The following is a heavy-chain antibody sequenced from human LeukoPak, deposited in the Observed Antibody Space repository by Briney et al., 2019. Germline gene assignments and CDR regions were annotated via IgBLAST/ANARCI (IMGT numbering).Heavy chain of an antibody. CDR3: AHSAEGCMGSSCFLFL. J-gene: IGHJ4*02. V-gene: IGHV2-5*01. Sequence: SGPTLVKPTQTLTLTCTFSGFSLSTSGVGVGWIRQPPGKALEWLALIYWNDDKRYSPSLKSRLTITKDTSKNQVVLTMTNMDPVDTATYYCAHSAEGCMGSSCFLFLWGQGTLVTVSS. CDR1: GFSLSTSGVG. CDR2: IYWNDDK. D-gene: IGHD6-13*01.